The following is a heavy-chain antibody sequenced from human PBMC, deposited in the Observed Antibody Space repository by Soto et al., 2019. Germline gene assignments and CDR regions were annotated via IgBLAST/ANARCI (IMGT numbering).Heavy chain of an antibody. J-gene: IGHJ4*02. V-gene: IGHV4-39*01. Sequence: QLQLQESGPGLVKPSETLSLTCTVSGGSISSSSYYWGWIRQPPGKGLAWIGSIYYSGSTYYNPSLKSRVTISVDTSKNQFSLKLSSVTAADTAVYYCARDPGYCSGGSCYYYFDYWGQGTLVTVSS. CDR2: IYYSGST. CDR1: GGSISSSSYY. CDR3: ARDPGYCSGGSCYYYFDY. D-gene: IGHD2-15*01.